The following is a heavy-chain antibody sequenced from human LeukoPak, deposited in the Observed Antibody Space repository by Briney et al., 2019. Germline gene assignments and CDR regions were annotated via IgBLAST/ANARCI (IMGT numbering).Heavy chain of an antibody. V-gene: IGHV4-39*07. CDR2: IYYSGST. Sequence: SETLSLTCTVSGGSISSSSYYWGWIRQPPGKGLEWIGSIYYSGSTYYNPSLKCRVTISVDTSKNQFSLKLTSVTAADTAVYYCARDWRYSGSYYDWFDPWGQGTLVTVSS. CDR3: ARDWRYSGSYYDWFDP. J-gene: IGHJ5*02. D-gene: IGHD1-26*01. CDR1: GGSISSSSYY.